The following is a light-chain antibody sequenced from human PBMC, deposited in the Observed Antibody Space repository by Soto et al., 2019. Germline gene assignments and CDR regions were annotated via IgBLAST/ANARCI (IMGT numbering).Light chain of an antibody. V-gene: IGKV1-5*03. CDR1: QSISSW. CDR3: QQYYSYWT. J-gene: IGKJ1*01. Sequence: DIPMTQSPSTLSASVGDRVTIACRASQSISSWLAWYQQKPGKAPKLLISKASNLEGGVPSRFSGSGSGTEFPLTISSLQPDDFATYYCQQYYSYWTFGQGTKVEIK. CDR2: KAS.